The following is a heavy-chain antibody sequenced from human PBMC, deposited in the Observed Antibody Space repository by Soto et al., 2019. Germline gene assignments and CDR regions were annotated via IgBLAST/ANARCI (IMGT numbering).Heavy chain of an antibody. CDR2: ISSSSSTI. Sequence: GGSVRLSCAASGFTFSSYSVNWVRQAPGKGLEWVSYISSSSSTIYYADSVKGRFTISRDNAKNSLYLQMNSLRAEDTAVFYCARDHFSDSAMDVWGQGTTVTVSS. D-gene: IGHD2-21*02. V-gene: IGHV3-48*01. CDR3: ARDHFSDSAMDV. J-gene: IGHJ6*02. CDR1: GFTFSSYS.